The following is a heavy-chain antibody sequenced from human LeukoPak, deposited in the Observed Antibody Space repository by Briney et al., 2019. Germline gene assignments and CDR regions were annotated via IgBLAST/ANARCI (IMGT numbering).Heavy chain of an antibody. CDR2: IYHSWST. CDR3: ARAAAERTFDI. J-gene: IGHJ3*02. CDR1: GCSIISSNW. D-gene: IGHD5-24*01. Sequence: SWTLSLTFPVSGCSIISSNWWGLVRQPPGKGLEWIGEIYHSWSTNYNPSLKSRVNISVAKYKHKFSLKLRSVTVEDRAVSYCARAAAERTFDIWGQGTMVTVSS. V-gene: IGHV4-4*02.